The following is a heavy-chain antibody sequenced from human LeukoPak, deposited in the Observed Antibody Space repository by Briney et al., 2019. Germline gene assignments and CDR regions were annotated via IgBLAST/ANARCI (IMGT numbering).Heavy chain of an antibody. Sequence: SETLSLTCTVSGGSISSSSYYWGWIRQPPGKGLEWIGSIYYSGSTYYNPSLKSRVTISVDTSKNQFSLKLSSVTAADTAVYYCARVLPGYYYYYYYMDVWGKGTTVTVSS. CDR3: ARVLPGYYYYYYYMDV. CDR2: IYYSGST. V-gene: IGHV4-39*07. D-gene: IGHD3-10*01. CDR1: GGSISSSSYY. J-gene: IGHJ6*03.